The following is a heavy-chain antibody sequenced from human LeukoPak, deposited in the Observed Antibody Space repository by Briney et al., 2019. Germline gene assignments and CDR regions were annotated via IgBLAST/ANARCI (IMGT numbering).Heavy chain of an antibody. CDR3: ASQWELHPAF. CDR2: ISRSRSSI. Sequence: GSLSLSCAASGFTFSSYSMNWVRQAPGRGLEWVSYISRSRSSIFYADSVKGRFTISRDNAKNSLYLQMNSLRAEDTAVYYCASQWELHPAFWGQGTLVTVAS. V-gene: IGHV3-48*01. J-gene: IGHJ4*02. CDR1: GFTFSSYS. D-gene: IGHD1-26*01.